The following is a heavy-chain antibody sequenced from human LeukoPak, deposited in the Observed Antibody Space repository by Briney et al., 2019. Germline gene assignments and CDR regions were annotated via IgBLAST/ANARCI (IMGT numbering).Heavy chain of an antibody. D-gene: IGHD3-22*01. V-gene: IGHV4-59*12. Sequence: PSETLSLTCTVSGASISSYYWSWIRQPPGKGLEWIGEIYHSGSTNYNPSLKSRVTISVDKSKNQFSLKLSSVTAADTAVYYCARGYYYDSWGQGTLVTVSS. CDR2: IYHSGST. J-gene: IGHJ4*02. CDR3: ARGYYYDS. CDR1: GASISSYY.